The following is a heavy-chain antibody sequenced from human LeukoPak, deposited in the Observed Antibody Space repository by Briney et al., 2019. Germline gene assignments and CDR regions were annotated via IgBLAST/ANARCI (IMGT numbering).Heavy chain of an antibody. Sequence: GASVKVSCKVSGYTLTELSMHWVRQAPGEGLEWMGGFDPEDGETIYAQKFQGRVTMTEDTSTDTAYMELSSLRSEDTAVYYCATGYSSIKRGAFDIWGQGTMVTVSS. CDR2: FDPEDGET. V-gene: IGHV1-24*01. J-gene: IGHJ3*02. CDR3: ATGYSSIKRGAFDI. CDR1: GYTLTELS. D-gene: IGHD6-13*01.